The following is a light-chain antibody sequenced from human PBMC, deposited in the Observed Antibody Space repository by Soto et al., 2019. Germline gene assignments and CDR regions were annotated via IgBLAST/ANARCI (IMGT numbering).Light chain of an antibody. CDR1: QSVTSSS. CDR2: GAS. V-gene: IGKV3-20*01. Sequence: PGAQSFSPGERATLFCKAIQSVTSSSIAWHQQKPGQAPGLLIYGASSRATGIPDRFSASGSGTDFTLTISRLESEDSAVYYCQHYGSSPGLTFGGGAKVDIK. CDR3: QHYGSSPGLT. J-gene: IGKJ4*01.